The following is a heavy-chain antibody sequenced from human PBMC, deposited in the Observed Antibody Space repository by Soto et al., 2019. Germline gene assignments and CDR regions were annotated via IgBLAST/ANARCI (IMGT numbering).Heavy chain of an antibody. D-gene: IGHD6-6*01. CDR1: GVTVSSYG. Sequence: PAGSLKLACAASGVTVSSYGVHWACKDQGTGLEWVAVISNDGSLQHYADSVKGRFTISRDNSKNMLIPQMNSLRAEATAFFYCAEDRRFGQASVSSSRGTGTLVPVS. CDR3: AEDRRFGQASVSSS. CDR2: ISNDGSLQ. J-gene: IGHJ4*02. V-gene: IGHV3-30*18.